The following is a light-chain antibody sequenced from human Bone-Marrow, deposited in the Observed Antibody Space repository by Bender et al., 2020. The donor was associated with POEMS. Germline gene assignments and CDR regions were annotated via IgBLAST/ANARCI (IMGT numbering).Light chain of an antibody. V-gene: IGLV3-1*01. Sequence: YDLTQPPSVSVSPGQTASVTCSGDKLEDKYVCWYQQRPGQSPVLVIYEDDRRPSGIPERFSGSNSGNTATLTISGTQTLDEADYYCQAWDSSAYVVFGGGTKLTVL. CDR3: QAWDSSAYVV. CDR1: KLEDKY. J-gene: IGLJ2*01. CDR2: EDD.